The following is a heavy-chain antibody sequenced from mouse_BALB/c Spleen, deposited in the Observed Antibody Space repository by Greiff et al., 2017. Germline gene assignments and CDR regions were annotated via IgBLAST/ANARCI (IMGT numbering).Heavy chain of an antibody. D-gene: IGHD2-4*01. CDR3: TKADYPFAY. Sequence: VKLVESGPGLVAPSQSLSITCTASGFSLTSYGVSWVRQPPGKGLEWLGVIWGDGSTNDHSALISRLSISKDNSKSHVFLKLNSLQTDDTATYYCTKADYPFAYWGQGTLVTVSA. V-gene: IGHV2-3*01. CDR2: IWGDGST. J-gene: IGHJ3*01. CDR1: GFSLTSYG.